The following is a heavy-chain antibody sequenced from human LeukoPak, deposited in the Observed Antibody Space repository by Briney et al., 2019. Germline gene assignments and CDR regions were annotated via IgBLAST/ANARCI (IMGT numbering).Heavy chain of an antibody. D-gene: IGHD3-22*01. CDR2: IYYSGST. J-gene: IGHJ4*02. CDR3: AITTYYYDSSGYYHRQYYFDY. V-gene: IGHV4-59*01. CDR1: GGSTSSYY. Sequence: SETLSLTCTVSGGSTSSYYWSWIRQPPGKGLEWIGYIYYSGSTNYNPSLKSRVTISVDTSKNQFSLKLSSVTAADTAVYYCAITTYYYDSSGYYHRQYYFDYWGQGTLVTVSS.